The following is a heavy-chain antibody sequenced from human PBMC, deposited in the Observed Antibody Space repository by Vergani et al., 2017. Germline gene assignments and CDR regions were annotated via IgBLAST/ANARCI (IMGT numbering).Heavy chain of an antibody. V-gene: IGHV4-39*07. CDR1: GGSLSSSSYY. D-gene: IGHD2-2*01. CDR3: ARVPLGYCSSTSCYYYYYGMDV. CDR2: IYTSGST. J-gene: IGHJ6*02. Sequence: QLQLQESGPGLVKPSETLSLTCTVSGGSLSSSSYYWGWIRQPPGKGLEWIGSIYTSGSTNYNPSLKGRVTMSVDTSKDQCSLKLSSVTAADTAVYYCARVPLGYCSSTSCYYYYYGMDVWGQGTTVTVSS.